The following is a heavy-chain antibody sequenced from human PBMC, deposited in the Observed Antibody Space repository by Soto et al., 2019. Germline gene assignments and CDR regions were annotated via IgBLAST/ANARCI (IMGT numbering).Heavy chain of an antibody. V-gene: IGHV4-31*03. CDR1: GGSISSGGYY. CDR2: IYYSGST. CDR3: ARARVSYYYDSS. D-gene: IGHD3-22*01. J-gene: IGHJ1*01. Sequence: SETLSLTCTVSGGSISSGGYYWSWIRQHPGKGLEWIGYIYYSGSTYYNPSLKSRVTISVDTSKNQFSLKLSSVTAEDTAVYYCARARVSYYYDSSWGQGTLVTV.